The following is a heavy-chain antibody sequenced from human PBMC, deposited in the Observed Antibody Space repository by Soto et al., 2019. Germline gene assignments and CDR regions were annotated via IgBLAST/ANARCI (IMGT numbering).Heavy chain of an antibody. CDR2: IYYSGST. D-gene: IGHD3-3*01. J-gene: IGHJ5*02. Sequence: PSETLSLTCTVPGGSVSSGSYYWSWIRQPPGKGLEWIGYIYYSGSTNYNPSLKSRVTISVDTSKNQFSLKLSSVTAADTAVYYCAREGKYYDFWSGQYNWFDPWGQGTLVTVSS. V-gene: IGHV4-61*01. CDR1: GGSVSSGSYY. CDR3: AREGKYYDFWSGQYNWFDP.